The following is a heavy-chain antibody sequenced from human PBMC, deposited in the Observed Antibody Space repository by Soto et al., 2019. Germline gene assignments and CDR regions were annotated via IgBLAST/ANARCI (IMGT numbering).Heavy chain of an antibody. V-gene: IGHV1-3*01. CDR2: INAGNGNT. J-gene: IGHJ4*02. CDR1: GYTFTSYA. Sequence: QVQLVQSGAEVKKPGASVKVSCKASGYTFTSYAMHWVRQAPGQRLEWMGWINAGNGNTKYSQKFQGRVTITRDTSASTAYMELSSLRSEDTAVYYCSRSIGVVTAADYWGQGTLVTAAS. CDR3: SRSIGVVTAADY. D-gene: IGHD2-21*02.